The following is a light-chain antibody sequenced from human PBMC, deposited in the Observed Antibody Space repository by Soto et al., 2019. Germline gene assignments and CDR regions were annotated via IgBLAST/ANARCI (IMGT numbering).Light chain of an antibody. V-gene: IGLV3-21*04. CDR2: YDT. J-gene: IGLJ2*01. CDR1: NIGSEY. Sequence: SYELTQPPSVSVAPGSTARITCGGTNIGSEYVHWYQQKPGQAPVVVIFYDTDRPSGIPERFSGSKSGNTDTLTISRVEAGDEADYYCQVWDSSSDHVVFGGGTKLTVL. CDR3: QVWDSSSDHVV.